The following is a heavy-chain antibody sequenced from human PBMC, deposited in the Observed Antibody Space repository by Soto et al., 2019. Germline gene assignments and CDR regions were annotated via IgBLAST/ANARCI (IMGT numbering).Heavy chain of an antibody. CDR2: SSATGAGT. Sequence: EVQLLESGGGLVQPGGSLRLSCAASGFTFSSYGMTWVRQAPGKGLEWVSFSSATGAGTYYADSGKGRFTISRDNSKNTLYLQMTSLRADDTAVYYCAKDRRAGGNYGVYADFWGQGALVIVSS. CDR1: GFTFSSYG. D-gene: IGHD1-7*01. CDR3: AKDRRAGGNYGVYADF. J-gene: IGHJ4*02. V-gene: IGHV3-23*01.